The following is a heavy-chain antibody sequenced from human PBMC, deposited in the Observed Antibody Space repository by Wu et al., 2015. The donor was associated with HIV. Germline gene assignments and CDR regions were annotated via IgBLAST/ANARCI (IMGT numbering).Heavy chain of an antibody. J-gene: IGHJ4*02. Sequence: QVQLVQSGADVKKPGASVRVSCKASGYSFTNYDINWVRQAAGQGLEWIGWMNPXSGNTGTVQKFQGRVTMTRSTSITTAYMELNSLRSDDTAVYYCARASRSGDFVDYWGQGTLVTVS. CDR2: MNPXSGNT. V-gene: IGHV1-8*01. CDR3: ARASRSGDFVDY. CDR1: GYSFTNYD. D-gene: IGHD2-21*02.